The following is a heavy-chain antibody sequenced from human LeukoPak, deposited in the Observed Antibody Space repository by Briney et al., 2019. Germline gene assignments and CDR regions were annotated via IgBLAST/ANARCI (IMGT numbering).Heavy chain of an antibody. CDR3: AKGLEYSSSRGAFDI. CDR1: GFTFDDYA. V-gene: IGHV3-9*01. J-gene: IGHJ3*02. D-gene: IGHD6-6*01. Sequence: GGSLRLSCAASGFTFDDYAMHWVRQAPGKGLEWVSGISWNSGSIGYADSVKGRFTISRDNAKNSLYLQMNSLRTEDTALYHCAKGLEYSSSRGAFDIWGQGTMVTVSS. CDR2: ISWNSGSI.